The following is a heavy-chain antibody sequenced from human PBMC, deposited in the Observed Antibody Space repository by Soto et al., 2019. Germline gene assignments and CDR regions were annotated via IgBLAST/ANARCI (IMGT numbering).Heavy chain of an antibody. V-gene: IGHV1-69*13. Sequence: SVKVSCKASGGTFSSYAISWVRQAPGQGLEWMGGIIPIFGTANYAQKFQGRVTITADESTSTAYMELSSLRSEDTAVYYCAGYGSGSYYYIPYYYRMDVWRQGTTVTVSS. CDR2: IIPIFGTA. CDR3: AGYGSGSYYYIPYYYRMDV. J-gene: IGHJ6*02. CDR1: GGTFSSYA. D-gene: IGHD3-10*01.